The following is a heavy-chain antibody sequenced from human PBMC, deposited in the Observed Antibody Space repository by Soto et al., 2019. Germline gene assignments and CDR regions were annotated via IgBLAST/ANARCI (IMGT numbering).Heavy chain of an antibody. V-gene: IGHV4-61*01. CDR3: ARVRTLWFLGMDV. CDR1: GGSVSSGSYY. J-gene: IGHJ6*02. CDR2: IYYSGST. Sequence: SETLSLTCTVSGGSVSSGSYYWSWNRQPPGKGLEWIGYIYYSGSTNYNTSLKSRVTISVDTSKNQFSLKLSSVTAADTAVYYCARVRTLWFLGMDVWGQGTTVTVSS. D-gene: IGHD3-10*01.